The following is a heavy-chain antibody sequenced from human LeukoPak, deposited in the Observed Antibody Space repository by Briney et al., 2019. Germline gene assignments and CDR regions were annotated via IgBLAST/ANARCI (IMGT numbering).Heavy chain of an antibody. CDR3: ARDSLYYYDSSGYPNFDY. CDR1: GFTFSSYS. J-gene: IGHJ4*02. V-gene: IGHV3-21*01. Sequence: GGSLRLSCAASGFTFSSYSMNWVRQAPGKGLEWVSSISSSSSYIYYADSVKGRFTISRDNAKNSLYLQMNSLRAEDTAVYYCARDSLYYYDSSGYPNFDYWGQGTLVTVSS. CDR2: ISSSSSYI. D-gene: IGHD3-22*01.